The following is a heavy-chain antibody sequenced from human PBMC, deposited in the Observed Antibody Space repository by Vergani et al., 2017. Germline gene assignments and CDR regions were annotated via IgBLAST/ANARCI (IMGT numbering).Heavy chain of an antibody. V-gene: IGHV3-23*01. Sequence: EVQLLESGGNLVQPGGSLRLSCAASGFTFTNFAMTWVRQAPGEGLEWVSGISGSGGFTYYADSVKGRFTISRDNAKNSLYLQMNSLRAEDTAVYYCARDRDYDILTGYHDAFDIWGQGTMVTVSS. J-gene: IGHJ3*02. D-gene: IGHD3-9*01. CDR3: ARDRDYDILTGYHDAFDI. CDR1: GFTFTNFA. CDR2: ISGSGGFT.